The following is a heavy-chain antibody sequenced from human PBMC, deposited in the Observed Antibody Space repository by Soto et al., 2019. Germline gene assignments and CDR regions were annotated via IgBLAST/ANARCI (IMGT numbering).Heavy chain of an antibody. CDR1: GGSISSYY. CDR3: AREVVPAASFGP. J-gene: IGHJ5*02. V-gene: IGHV4-59*01. Sequence: KPSETLSLTCTVSGGSISSYYWSWIRQPPGKGLEWIGYIYYSGSTNYNPSLKSRVTISVDTSKNQFSLKLSSVTAADTAVYYCAREVVPAASFGPWGERPLVTVSS. CDR2: IYYSGST. D-gene: IGHD2-2*01.